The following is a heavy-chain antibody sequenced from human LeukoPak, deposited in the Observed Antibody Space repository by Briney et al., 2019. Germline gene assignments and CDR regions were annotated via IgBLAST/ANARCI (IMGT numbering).Heavy chain of an antibody. V-gene: IGHV4-59*01. CDR2: IYYSGST. D-gene: IGHD2-15*01. CDR3: ARAGYCSGGSCYGNWFDP. Sequence: SETLSLTCTVSGGSISSYYWSWIRQPPGQGLEWIGYIYYSGSTNYNPSLKRRVTISVDTSKNQFSLKLSSVTAADTAVYYCARAGYCSGGSCYGNWFDPWGQGTLVTVSS. J-gene: IGHJ5*02. CDR1: GGSISSYY.